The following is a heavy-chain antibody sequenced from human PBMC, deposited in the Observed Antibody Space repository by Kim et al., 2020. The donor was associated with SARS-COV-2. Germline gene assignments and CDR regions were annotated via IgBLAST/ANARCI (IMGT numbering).Heavy chain of an antibody. D-gene: IGHD1-26*01. CDR2: IFNSGRN. Sequence: SETLSLTCTVSGGTISSYYWSWVRQPPGKGLEWIGYIFNSGRNNYNPSLKSRVTISVDTSKNQFSLKLSSVTAADTAIYYCARASSYYIIDHWGQGTLVTVSS. CDR1: GGTISSYY. J-gene: IGHJ4*02. CDR3: ARASSYYIIDH. V-gene: IGHV4-59*13.